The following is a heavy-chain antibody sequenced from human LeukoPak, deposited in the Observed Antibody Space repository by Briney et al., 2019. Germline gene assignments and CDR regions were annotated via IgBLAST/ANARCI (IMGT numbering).Heavy chain of an antibody. J-gene: IGHJ3*02. D-gene: IGHD4-17*01. V-gene: IGHV3-23*01. CDR3: ARDWLRWPIPPDAFDI. CDR2: ISGSGGST. Sequence: GGSLRLSCAASGFTFSSYAMSWVRQAPGKGLEWVSAISGSGGSTYYADSVKGRFTISRDNSKNTLYLQMNSLRAEDTAVYYCARDWLRWPIPPDAFDIWGQGTMVTVSS. CDR1: GFTFSSYA.